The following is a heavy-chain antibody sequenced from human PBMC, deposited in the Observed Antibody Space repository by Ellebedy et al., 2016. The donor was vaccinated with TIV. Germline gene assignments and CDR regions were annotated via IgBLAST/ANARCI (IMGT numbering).Heavy chain of an antibody. V-gene: IGHV4-39*07. CDR1: GGSISSSSYY. J-gene: IGHJ5*02. CDR2: IYYSGST. CDR3: ARDRAVAGTYNWFDP. Sequence: MPSETLSLTCTVSGGSISSSSYYWGWIRQPPGKGLEWIGSIYYSGSTYYNPSLKSRVTISVDTSKNQFSLKLSSVTAADTAVYYCARDRAVAGTYNWFDPWGQGTLVTVSS. D-gene: IGHD6-19*01.